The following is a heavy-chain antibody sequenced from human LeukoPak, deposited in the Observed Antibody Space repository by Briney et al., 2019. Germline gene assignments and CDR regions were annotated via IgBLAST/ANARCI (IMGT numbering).Heavy chain of an antibody. Sequence: ASVKVSCKASGGTFSSYAISWVRQAPGQGLEWMGRIIPILGIANYAQKFQGRVTITADKSTSTAYMELSSLRSEDTAVYYCEITIAAAGTPDYWGQGTLVTVSS. CDR3: EITIAAAGTPDY. D-gene: IGHD6-13*01. J-gene: IGHJ4*02. CDR1: GGTFSSYA. V-gene: IGHV1-69*04. CDR2: IIPILGIA.